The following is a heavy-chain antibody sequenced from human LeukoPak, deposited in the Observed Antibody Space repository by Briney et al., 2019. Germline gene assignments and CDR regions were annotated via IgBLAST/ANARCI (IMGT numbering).Heavy chain of an antibody. CDR1: GYSFTSYW. J-gene: IGHJ4*02. V-gene: IGHV5-51*01. CDR3: ARLPFLEWLPLDH. CDR2: MYPADSDT. D-gene: IGHD3-3*01. Sequence: GESLKISCKGSGYSFTSYWIGWVRQMPGKGLEWVGIMYPADSDTRYSPSFKGQVTFSADKSISTAYLQWSSLKASDTAMYYCARLPFLEWLPLDHWGQGTQVTVSS.